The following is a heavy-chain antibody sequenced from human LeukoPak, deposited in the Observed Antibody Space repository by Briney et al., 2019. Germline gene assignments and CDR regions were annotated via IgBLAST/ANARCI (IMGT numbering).Heavy chain of an antibody. V-gene: IGHV3-23*01. Sequence: SCKASGGTFSSYAMSWVRQAPGKGLEWVSAISGSGGSTYYADSVKGRFTISRDNSKNTLYLQMNSLRAEDTAVYYCAKDFYAVVTGFDYWGQGTLVTVSS. CDR1: GGTFSSYA. CDR3: AKDFYAVVTGFDY. CDR2: ISGSGGST. D-gene: IGHD4-23*01. J-gene: IGHJ4*02.